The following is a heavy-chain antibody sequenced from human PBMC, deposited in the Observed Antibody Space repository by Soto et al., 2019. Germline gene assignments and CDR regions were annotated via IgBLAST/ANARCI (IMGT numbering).Heavy chain of an antibody. CDR2: IDPSDSQT. D-gene: IGHD3-22*01. Sequence: RGESPKISCKGSGYSFAGYWITWVRQKPGKGLEWMGRIDPSDSQTYYSPSFRGHVTISVTKSITTVFLQWSSLRASDTAMYYCARQIYDSDTGPNFQYYFDSWGQGTPVTVSS. CDR1: GYSFAGYW. J-gene: IGHJ4*02. CDR3: ARQIYDSDTGPNFQYYFDS. V-gene: IGHV5-10-1*01.